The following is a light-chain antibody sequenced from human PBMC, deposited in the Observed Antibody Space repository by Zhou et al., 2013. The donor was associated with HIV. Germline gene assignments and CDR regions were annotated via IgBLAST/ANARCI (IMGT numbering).Light chain of an antibody. CDR3: LQDNNYPRT. CDR2: GAS. J-gene: IGKJ1*01. V-gene: IGKV3-20*01. Sequence: EIVLTQSPGTLSLSPGERATLSCRASQSVSSSYLAWYQQKPGQAPRLLIYGASSRATGIPDRFSGSGSGTDFTLTISRLEPEDFATYYCLQDNNYPRTFGQGTKVEI. CDR1: QSVSSSY.